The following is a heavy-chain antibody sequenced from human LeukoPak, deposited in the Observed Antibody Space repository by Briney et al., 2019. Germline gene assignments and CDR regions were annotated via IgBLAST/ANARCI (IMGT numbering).Heavy chain of an antibody. CDR2: IVVGSGNT. V-gene: IGHV1-58*02. CDR3: AAEYIAVANDAFDI. Sequence: SVKVSCKASGFTFTSSAMQWVRQARGQRLEWIGWIVVGSGNTNYAQKFQERVTIARDMSTSTAYMELSSLRSEDTAVYYCAAEYIAVANDAFDIWGQGTMVTVSS. J-gene: IGHJ3*02. D-gene: IGHD6-19*01. CDR1: GFTFTSSA.